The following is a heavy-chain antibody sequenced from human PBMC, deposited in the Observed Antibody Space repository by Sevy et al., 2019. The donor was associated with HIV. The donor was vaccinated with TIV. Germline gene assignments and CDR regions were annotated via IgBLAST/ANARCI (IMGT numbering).Heavy chain of an antibody. Sequence: GGSLRLSCAASGLTFSSFAMSWIRQTPGKGLEWVSSLNGSGGRTYYPDSVKGRFTISRDNSKNTLYLQMNSLRAEDTAVYYCAKHTDSGSYLNDAFDIWGQGTMVTVSS. J-gene: IGHJ3*02. CDR1: GLTFSSFA. CDR2: LNGSGGRT. CDR3: AKHTDSGSYLNDAFDI. V-gene: IGHV3-23*01. D-gene: IGHD1-26*01.